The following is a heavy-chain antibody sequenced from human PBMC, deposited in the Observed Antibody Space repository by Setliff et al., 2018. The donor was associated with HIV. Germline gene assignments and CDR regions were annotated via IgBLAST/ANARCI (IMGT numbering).Heavy chain of an antibody. D-gene: IGHD1-1*01. CDR2: ISQSGTT. J-gene: IGHJ4*02. CDR1: GGSFSGYS. CDR3: ARGKGGIDGPVEFDN. V-gene: IGHV4-34*01. Sequence: PSETLSLTCVVSGGSFSGYSWSWIRQSPGKGLEWIGEISQSGTTHYNPSLKRRVTISEDTSKSQLSMKVTSVAAADTAIYYCARGKGGIDGPVEFDNWGQGTPVTVSS.